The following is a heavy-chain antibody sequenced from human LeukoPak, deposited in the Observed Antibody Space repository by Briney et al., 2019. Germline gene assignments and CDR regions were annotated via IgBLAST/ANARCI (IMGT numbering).Heavy chain of an antibody. CDR3: ASLYYDSSGRLFDY. Sequence: GGALRLSCAASGFTFSSYEMNWVRQAPGKGLEWVSYISSSGSTIYYADSVKGRFTISRDNAKNSLYLQMNSLRAEDTAVDYCASLYYDSSGRLFDYWGQGTLVTVSS. CDR1: GFTFSSYE. J-gene: IGHJ4*02. V-gene: IGHV3-48*03. D-gene: IGHD3-22*01. CDR2: ISSSGSTI.